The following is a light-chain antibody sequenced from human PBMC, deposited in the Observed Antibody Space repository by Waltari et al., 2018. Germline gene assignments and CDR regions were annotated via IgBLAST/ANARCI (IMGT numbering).Light chain of an antibody. CDR1: QSVSSY. CDR2: DAS. J-gene: IGKJ1*01. CDR3: QQRSNWPGT. V-gene: IGKV3-11*01. Sequence: EIVFTQSPATLSLSPGERAILSCRSSQSVSSYLAWYQQKPGQAPRLLIYDASNRATGIPARFSGSGSGTDFTLTISRLEPEDFAVYYCQQRSNWPGTFGQGTKVEIK.